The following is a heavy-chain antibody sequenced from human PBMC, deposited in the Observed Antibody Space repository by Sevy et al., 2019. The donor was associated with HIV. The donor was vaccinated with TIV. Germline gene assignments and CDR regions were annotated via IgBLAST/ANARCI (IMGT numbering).Heavy chain of an antibody. CDR2: IYYSGST. V-gene: IGHV4-59*13. Sequence: SETLSLTCSVSGGSMRNFYWSWIRQPPGKGLEWIGNIYYSGSTNYNPSLKSRVTMSVDTSKNQFSLKLSSVTAADTAVYYCARGGCLEWAGSTRGPRNWFDPWGQGTLVTVSS. D-gene: IGHD3-3*01. CDR3: ARGGCLEWAGSTRGPRNWFDP. J-gene: IGHJ5*02. CDR1: GGSMRNFY.